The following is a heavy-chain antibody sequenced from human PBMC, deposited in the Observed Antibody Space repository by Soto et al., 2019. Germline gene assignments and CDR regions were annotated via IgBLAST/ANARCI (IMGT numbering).Heavy chain of an antibody. Sequence: PGESLKISCKGSGYNFSRNWIGWVRQMPGKGLEWMGIIYPGDSDTRYSPSFQGQVTISADKSINTAYLQWSSLKASDTAIYYCARPFGDTAMVIDYWRQGTQVTVSS. CDR2: IYPGDSDT. J-gene: IGHJ4*02. V-gene: IGHV5-51*01. CDR1: GYNFSRNW. CDR3: ARPFGDTAMVIDY. D-gene: IGHD5-18*01.